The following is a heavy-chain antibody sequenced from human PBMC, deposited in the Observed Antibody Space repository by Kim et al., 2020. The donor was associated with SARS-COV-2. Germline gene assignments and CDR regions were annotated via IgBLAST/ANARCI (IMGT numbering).Heavy chain of an antibody. Sequence: GGSLRLSCAASGFTFSSYAMSWVRQAPGKGLEWVSAISGSGGSTYYADSVKGRFTISRDNSKNTLYLQMNSLRAEDTAVYYGAKDQGRGVASTFNWFDPWGQGTLVTVSS. CDR2: ISGSGGST. CDR1: GFTFSSYA. CDR3: AKDQGRGVASTFNWFDP. V-gene: IGHV3-23*01. J-gene: IGHJ5*02. D-gene: IGHD3-10*01.